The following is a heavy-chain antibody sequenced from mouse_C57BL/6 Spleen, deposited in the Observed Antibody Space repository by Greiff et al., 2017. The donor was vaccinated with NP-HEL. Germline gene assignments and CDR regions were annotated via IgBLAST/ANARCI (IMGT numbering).Heavy chain of an antibody. J-gene: IGHJ1*03. Sequence: ESGPGLVKPSQSLSLTCSVTGYSITSGYYWNWIRQFPGNKLEWMGYISYDGSNNYNPSLKNRISITRDTSKNQFFLKLNSVNTEDTATYYCARPSDYYYGYFDVWGTGTTVTVSS. V-gene: IGHV3-6*01. CDR3: ARPSDYYYGYFDV. D-gene: IGHD1-1*01. CDR1: GYSITSGYY. CDR2: ISYDGSN.